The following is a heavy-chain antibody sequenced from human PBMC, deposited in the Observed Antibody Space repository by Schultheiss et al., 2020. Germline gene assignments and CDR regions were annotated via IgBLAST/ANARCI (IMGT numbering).Heavy chain of an antibody. CDR1: GFTFSSYW. CDR3: ARDRGYSYGTDY. D-gene: IGHD5-18*01. J-gene: IGHJ4*02. Sequence: GESLKISCAASGFTFSSYWMHWVRQAPGKGLVWVSRINSDGSSTSYADSVKGRFTISRDNAKNTLYLQMNSLRAEDTAVYYCARDRGYSYGTDYWGQGTLVTVSS. V-gene: IGHV3-74*01. CDR2: INSDGSST.